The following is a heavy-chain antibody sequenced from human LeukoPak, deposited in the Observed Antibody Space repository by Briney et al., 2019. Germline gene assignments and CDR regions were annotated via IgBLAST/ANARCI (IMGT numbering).Heavy chain of an antibody. CDR3: ARVGVLEGAAAAFDY. J-gene: IGHJ4*02. Sequence: PGGSLRLSCAASGLTVSSNYMSWVRQAPGKGLEWVSTISGSGGSTYYADSVKGRFTISRDNSKNTLSLQMNSLRAEDTAVYYCARVGVLEGAAAAFDYWGQGILVTVSS. CDR2: ISGSGGST. V-gene: IGHV3-23*01. D-gene: IGHD6-13*01. CDR1: GLTVSSNY.